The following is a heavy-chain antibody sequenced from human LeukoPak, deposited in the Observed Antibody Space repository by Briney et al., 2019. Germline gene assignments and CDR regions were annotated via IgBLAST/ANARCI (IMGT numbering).Heavy chain of an antibody. D-gene: IGHD3-16*01. Sequence: GGSLRLSCAASGFAFSSYAMNWVRQAPGKGLGWVSVISGSGNSYYADSVKGRFTISRDDSKNTLYLHMNSLRAEDTAVYYCAKAGVPWGGMDVWGQGTTVTVSS. V-gene: IGHV3-23*01. CDR2: ISGSGNS. CDR1: GFAFSSYA. CDR3: AKAGVPWGGMDV. J-gene: IGHJ6*02.